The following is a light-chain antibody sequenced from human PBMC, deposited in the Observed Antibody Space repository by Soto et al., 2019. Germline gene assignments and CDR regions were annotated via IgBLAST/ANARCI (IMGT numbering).Light chain of an antibody. V-gene: IGKV1-6*01. Sequence: IQMTQSPSSLSASVGDRVSITCRAIQVIRNDLGWYQQKPGKAPKLLIYAASSSQSGVPSRFSGTGSGTDFTLTISSLQPEDFATYYCLQDHNYPLTFGQGTRLEI. CDR3: LQDHNYPLT. J-gene: IGKJ5*01. CDR1: QVIRND. CDR2: AAS.